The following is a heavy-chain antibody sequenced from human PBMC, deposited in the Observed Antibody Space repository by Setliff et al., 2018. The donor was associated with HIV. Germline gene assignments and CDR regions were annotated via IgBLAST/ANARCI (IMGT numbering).Heavy chain of an antibody. Sequence: SETLSLTCSVSGDSISTGTYYWGWIRQPPGKGLEWIGSVSYSGSTLYNPSLKSRVTISVDTSKNHFSLNLSSVTAADTAVYYCARHAIVDTAGRGFDYWGQGTLVTVSS. V-gene: IGHV4-39*07. CDR1: GDSISTGTYY. CDR3: ARHAIVDTAGRGFDY. D-gene: IGHD5-18*01. J-gene: IGHJ4*02. CDR2: VSYSGST.